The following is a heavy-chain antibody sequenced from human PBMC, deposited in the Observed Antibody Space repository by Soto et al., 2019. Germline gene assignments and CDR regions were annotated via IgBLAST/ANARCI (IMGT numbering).Heavy chain of an antibody. D-gene: IGHD2-15*01. CDR3: ARPNHCSGGSCYSLYDWYFDL. CDR1: GGSISSYY. Sequence: QVQLQESGPGLVKPSETLSLTCTVSGGSISSYYWSWIRQPPGKGLEWIGYIYYSGSTNYNPSLKSRVTISVDTSKNQFSLKLSSVTAADTAVYYCARPNHCSGGSCYSLYDWYFDLWGRGTLVTVSS. CDR2: IYYSGST. J-gene: IGHJ2*01. V-gene: IGHV4-59*01.